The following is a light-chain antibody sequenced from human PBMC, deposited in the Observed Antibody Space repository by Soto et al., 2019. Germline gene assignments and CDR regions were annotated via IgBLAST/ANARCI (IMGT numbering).Light chain of an antibody. CDR1: QDISNY. Sequence: DIQMTQSPSSLSASEGHRVTITYRASQDISNYLSWYQYKPGKAPKLLIYDASNLNEGVPSRFSGSGSGTHFTFSISSLQPEDIATYYCQQYDILPRTFGQGTRVDVK. V-gene: IGKV1-33*01. CDR3: QQYDILPRT. J-gene: IGKJ1*01. CDR2: DAS.